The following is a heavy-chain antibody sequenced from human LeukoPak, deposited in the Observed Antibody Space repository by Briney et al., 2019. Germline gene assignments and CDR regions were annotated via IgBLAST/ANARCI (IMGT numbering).Heavy chain of an antibody. D-gene: IGHD2-15*01. J-gene: IGHJ4*02. CDR2: IYHSGST. Sequence: SGTLSLTCAVSGGSISSSNWWSWVRQPPGKGLEWIGEIYHSGSTNYNPSLKSRVTISVDKSKNQFSLKLSSVTAADTAVYYCARDEGYCSGGSCYGDGYWDQGTLVTVSS. V-gene: IGHV4-4*02. CDR1: GGSISSSNW. CDR3: ARDEGYCSGGSCYGDGY.